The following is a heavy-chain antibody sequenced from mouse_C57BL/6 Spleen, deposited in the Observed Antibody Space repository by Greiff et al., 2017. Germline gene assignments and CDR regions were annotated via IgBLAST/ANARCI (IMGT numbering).Heavy chain of an antibody. CDR2: IDPSDSYT. CDR1: GYTFTSYW. Sequence: QVQLQQPGAELVKPGASVKLSCKASGYTFTSYWMQWVKQRPGQGLEWIGEIDPSDSYTNYNQQFKGKATLTVDTSSSPAYMQLSSLTSEDSAVYYCARNYSNFGYWYFDVWGTGTTVTVSS. D-gene: IGHD2-5*01. CDR3: ARNYSNFGYWYFDV. V-gene: IGHV1-50*01. J-gene: IGHJ1*03.